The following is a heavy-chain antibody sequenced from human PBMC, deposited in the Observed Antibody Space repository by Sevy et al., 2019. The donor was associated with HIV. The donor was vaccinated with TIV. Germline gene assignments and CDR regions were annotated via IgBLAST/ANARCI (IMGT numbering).Heavy chain of an antibody. Sequence: ASVKVSCKVSGYTLTELSMHWVRQAPGKGLEWMGGFDPEDGETIYAQKFQGRVTMTADTSTDTTYMELSSLRSEDTAVYYCATAYYYDSSGYQGLFDIWGQGTMVTVSS. CDR2: FDPEDGET. CDR3: ATAYYYDSSGYQGLFDI. J-gene: IGHJ3*02. CDR1: GYTLTELS. D-gene: IGHD3-22*01. V-gene: IGHV1-24*01.